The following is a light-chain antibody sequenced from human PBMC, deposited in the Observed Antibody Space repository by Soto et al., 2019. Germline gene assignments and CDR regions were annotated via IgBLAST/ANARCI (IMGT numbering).Light chain of an antibody. CDR3: CSYTSTSTLYV. CDR1: SSDIGGYNY. J-gene: IGLJ1*01. V-gene: IGLV2-14*03. Sequence: QSALTQPASVSGSPGQSITISCTGTSSDIGGYNYVSWYQQLPGKVPKLIIYDVSNRPSGVSDRVSGSKSGNAASLPISGLQAEDEADYYCCSYTSTSTLYVFGTGTKLTVL. CDR2: DVS.